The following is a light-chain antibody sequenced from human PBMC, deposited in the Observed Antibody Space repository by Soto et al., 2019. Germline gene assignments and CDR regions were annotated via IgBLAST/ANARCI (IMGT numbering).Light chain of an antibody. Sequence: LTHYPCTLSLSQGERATLSCRASESVASNSVAWYQQKPGQAPRLLIYGASSRATGIPDRFSGSGSGRDFTLTISRLEPAEFGVYYCRPDGCSPGLAFGGGTKVAIK. CDR1: ESVASNS. CDR2: GAS. V-gene: IGKV3-20*01. CDR3: RPDGCSPGLA. J-gene: IGKJ4*01.